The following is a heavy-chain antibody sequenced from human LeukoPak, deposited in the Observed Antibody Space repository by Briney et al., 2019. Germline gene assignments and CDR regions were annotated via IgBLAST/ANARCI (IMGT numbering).Heavy chain of an antibody. J-gene: IGHJ4*02. CDR3: AREGGFSRPLDY. CDR1: GGSVINTNW. V-gene: IGHV4-4*02. D-gene: IGHD3-3*01. Sequence: PSETLSLTCGVSGGSVINTNWWTWVRQPPGKGLEWIGEVHLDGRTNYNPSLESRLTMSVAVSENQVSLKLTSVTAADTAVYYCAREGGFSRPLDYSGQGTLVTVSS. CDR2: VHLDGRT.